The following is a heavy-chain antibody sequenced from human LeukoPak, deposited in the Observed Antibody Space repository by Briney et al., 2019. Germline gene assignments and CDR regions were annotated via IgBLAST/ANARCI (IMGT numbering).Heavy chain of an antibody. CDR3: ARDGGVYSSSGFDY. D-gene: IGHD6-6*01. J-gene: IGHJ4*02. V-gene: IGHV4-39*07. CDR2: IYYSGST. CDR1: GGSISSSSYY. Sequence: SETLSLTCTVSGGSISSSSYYWGWIRQPPGKGLEWIGSIYYSGSTYYNPSLKSRVTISVDTSKNQFSLKLSSVTAADTAVYYCARDGGVYSSSGFDYWGQGTLVTVSS.